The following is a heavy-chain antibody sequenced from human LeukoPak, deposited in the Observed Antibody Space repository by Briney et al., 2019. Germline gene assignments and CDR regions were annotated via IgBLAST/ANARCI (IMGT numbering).Heavy chain of an antibody. Sequence: SETLSLTCAVYGGSFSGYYWSWIRQPPGKGLEWIGEINHSGSTNYNPSLKSRVTISVDTSKNQFSLKLSSVTAADTAVYYYARLDSGSYYGHFDYWGQGTLVTVSS. V-gene: IGHV4-34*01. D-gene: IGHD1-26*01. CDR3: ARLDSGSYYGHFDY. J-gene: IGHJ4*02. CDR2: INHSGST. CDR1: GGSFSGYY.